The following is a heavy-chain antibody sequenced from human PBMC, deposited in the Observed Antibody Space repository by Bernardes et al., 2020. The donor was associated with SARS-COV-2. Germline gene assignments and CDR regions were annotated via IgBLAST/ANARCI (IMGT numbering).Heavy chain of an antibody. CDR3: ARILSITIFVVVIIPAAFVL. V-gene: IGHV4-59*01. J-gene: IGHJ3*01. CDR2: IYYSGST. D-gene: IGHD3-3*01. Sequence: SETLSLTCTVSGGSISSYYWSWIRQPPGKGLEWIGYIYYSGSTNYNPSLKSLVTISVDTSKNQFSLKLSSVTAADTAVYYCARILSITIFVVVIIPAAFVLWGLGTMVTVTS. CDR1: GGSISSYY.